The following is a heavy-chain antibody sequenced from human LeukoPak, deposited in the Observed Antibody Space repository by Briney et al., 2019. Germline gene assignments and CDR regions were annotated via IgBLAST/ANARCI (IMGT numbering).Heavy chain of an antibody. D-gene: IGHD6-13*01. CDR3: ARALPPYSSSWSFGMDV. V-gene: IGHV1-2*02. CDR1: GYTFTGYY. J-gene: IGHJ6*02. Sequence: GASVKVSCKASGYTFTGYYMHWVRQAPGQGLEWMGWINPNSGGTNYAQKFQGRVTMTRDTSISTAYMELSRLRSEDTAVYYCARALPPYSSSWSFGMDVWGQGTTVTVSS. CDR2: INPNSGGT.